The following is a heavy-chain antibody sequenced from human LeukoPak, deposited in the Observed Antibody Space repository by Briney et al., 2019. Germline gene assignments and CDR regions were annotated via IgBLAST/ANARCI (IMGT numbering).Heavy chain of an antibody. D-gene: IGHD5-12*01. J-gene: IGHJ4*02. CDR1: GFTFSSYG. V-gene: IGHV3-33*01. Sequence: GESLRLSCAASGFTFSSYGMHWVRQAPGKGLEWVAVIWYDGSNKNYADSVKGRFTISRDNSKNTLYLQMNSLRAEDTAVYYCAREESGYDYGYFDYWGQGTLVTVSS. CDR2: IWYDGSNK. CDR3: AREESGYDYGYFDY.